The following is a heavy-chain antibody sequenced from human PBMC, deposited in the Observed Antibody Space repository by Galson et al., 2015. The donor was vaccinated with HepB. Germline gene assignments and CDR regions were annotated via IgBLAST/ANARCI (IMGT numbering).Heavy chain of an antibody. D-gene: IGHD3-22*01. CDR3: AHHRGGGYNY. Sequence: PALVKPTQTLTLTCTFSGLSHSSSGVGVGWIRQPPGKALEWLALIYWDDDKRYSPSLKSWLTVTKDTSKNQVVLTMTNMDPVDTATYFCAHHRGGGYNYWGQGTLVTVSS. J-gene: IGHJ4*02. CDR1: GLSHSSSGVG. CDR2: IYWDDDK. V-gene: IGHV2-5*02.